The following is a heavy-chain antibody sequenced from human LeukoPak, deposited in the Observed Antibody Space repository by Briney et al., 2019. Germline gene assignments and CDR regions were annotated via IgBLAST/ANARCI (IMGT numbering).Heavy chain of an antibody. Sequence: ASVKVSCKASGYIFTNFAISWVRQAPGQGLEWMGWISAYNGSTKYTQKLQGRVTMTTDTSTSTAYMELRSLRSDDTAVYYCARGGTVLRPNSPYDYWGQGTLVTVSS. CDR3: ARGGTVLRPNSPYDY. D-gene: IGHD4-17*01. CDR1: GYIFTNFA. V-gene: IGHV1-18*01. CDR2: ISAYNGST. J-gene: IGHJ4*02.